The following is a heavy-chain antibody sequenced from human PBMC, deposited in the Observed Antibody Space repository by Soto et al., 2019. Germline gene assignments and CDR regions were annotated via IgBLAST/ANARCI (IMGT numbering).Heavy chain of an antibody. D-gene: IGHD4-4*01. CDR2: IYYSGST. Sequence: SETLSLTCTVSGGSISSYYWSWIRQPPGKGLEWIGYIYYSGSTNYNPSLKSRVTISVDTSKNQFSLKLSSVTAADTAVYYCASSQTTYGHMDVWGKGTTVTVSS. V-gene: IGHV4-59*08. J-gene: IGHJ6*03. CDR1: GGSISSYY. CDR3: ASSQTTYGHMDV.